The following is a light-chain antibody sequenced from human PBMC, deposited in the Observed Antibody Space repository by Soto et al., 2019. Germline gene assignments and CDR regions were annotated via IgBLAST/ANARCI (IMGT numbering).Light chain of an antibody. CDR3: MPVLQSQIP. V-gene: IGKV2-28*01. CDR1: QSLLHSNGYNY. Sequence: DIVMTQSPLSLPVTPGEQASISCSSSQSLLHSNGYNYLDWYLQKPGQYKQIMIYLDYNRASGVNDRFSGSGSGTDFTLKIRRVEAEDVGVYYCMPVLQSQIPLGKGQRLELK. CDR2: LDY. J-gene: IGKJ5*01.